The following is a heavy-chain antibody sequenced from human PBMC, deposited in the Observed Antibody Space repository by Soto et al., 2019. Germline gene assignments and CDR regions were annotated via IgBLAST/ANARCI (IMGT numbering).Heavy chain of an antibody. J-gene: IGHJ4*02. D-gene: IGHD6-13*01. V-gene: IGHV1-2*04. CDR2: INPNSGGT. Sequence: GASVKVSCKASGYTFTGYYMHWVRQAPGQGLEWMGWINPNSGGTNYAQKFQGWVTMTRDTSISTAYMELSRLRSDDTAVYYCARAGYSSSWYPYYFDYWGQGTLVTVSS. CDR1: GYTFTGYY. CDR3: ARAGYSSSWYPYYFDY.